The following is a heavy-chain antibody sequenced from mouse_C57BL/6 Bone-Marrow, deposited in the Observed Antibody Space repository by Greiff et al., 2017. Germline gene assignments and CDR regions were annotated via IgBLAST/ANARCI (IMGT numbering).Heavy chain of an antibody. CDR2: IWTGGGT. CDR3: ARRVYGSEGAMDY. J-gene: IGHJ4*01. D-gene: IGHD1-1*01. V-gene: IGHV2-9-1*01. Sequence: VKLMESGPGLVAPSQSLSITCTVSGFSLTSYAISWVRQPPGKGLEWLGVIWTGGGTNYNSALKSRLSISKDNTKSQVFLKMNSLQTDDTARYYCARRVYGSEGAMDYWGQGTSGTVSS. CDR1: GFSLTSYA.